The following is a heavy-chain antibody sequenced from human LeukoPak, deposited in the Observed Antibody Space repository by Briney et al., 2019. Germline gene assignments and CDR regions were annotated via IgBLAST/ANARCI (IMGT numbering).Heavy chain of an antibody. CDR2: ISGSGGST. CDR1: GFTFSSYA. CDR3: AKPFFGDYVPIDY. V-gene: IGHV3-23*01. D-gene: IGHD4-17*01. Sequence: GGSLRLSCAASGFTFSSYAMRWGRQAPGKGLEWVSAISGSGGSTYYADSVKGRFTISRDNSKNTLYLQMNSLRAEDTAVYYCAKPFFGDYVPIDYWGQGTLVTVSS. J-gene: IGHJ4*02.